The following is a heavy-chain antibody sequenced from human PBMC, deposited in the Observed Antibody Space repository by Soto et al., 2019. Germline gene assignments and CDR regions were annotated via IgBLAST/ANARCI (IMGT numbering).Heavy chain of an antibody. CDR3: ARVFSNYDGYYFDY. D-gene: IGHD4-4*01. CDR2: IYYSGST. CDR1: GGSISSGDYY. V-gene: IGHV4-30-4*01. J-gene: IGHJ4*02. Sequence: SETLSLTCTVSGGSISSGDYYWSWIRQPPGKGLEWIGYIYYSGSTYYNPSLKSRVTISVDTSKNQFSLKLSSVTAADTAVYYCARVFSNYDGYYFDYWGQGTLVTVSS.